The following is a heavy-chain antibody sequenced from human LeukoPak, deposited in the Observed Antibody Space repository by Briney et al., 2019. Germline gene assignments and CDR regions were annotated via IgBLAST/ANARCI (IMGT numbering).Heavy chain of an antibody. V-gene: IGHV4-39*01. J-gene: IGHJ5*02. D-gene: IGHD3-9*01. Sequence: SETLSLTCTVSGGSISSSSYYWGWIRQTPGKGLEWIGSIYYSGSTYYKPSLKSRVSISVDTSKSQFSLKLSSVTAADTAVYYCARHLYDILTGYYIGGSWFDPWGQGTLVTVSS. CDR1: GGSISSSSYY. CDR2: IYYSGST. CDR3: ARHLYDILTGYYIGGSWFDP.